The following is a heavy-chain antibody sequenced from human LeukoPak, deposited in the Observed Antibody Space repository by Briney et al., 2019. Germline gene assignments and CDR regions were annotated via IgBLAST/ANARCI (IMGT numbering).Heavy chain of an antibody. D-gene: IGHD4-23*01. V-gene: IGHV4-34*01. CDR1: GGSFSGYY. Sequence: SETLSLTCAVYGGSFSGYYWSWIRQPPGKGLEWIGEINHSGSTNYNPSLKSRVTISVDTSKNQFSPKLSSVTAADTAVYYCARATRLRWNYWGQGTLVTVSS. CDR3: ARATRLRWNY. CDR2: INHSGST. J-gene: IGHJ4*02.